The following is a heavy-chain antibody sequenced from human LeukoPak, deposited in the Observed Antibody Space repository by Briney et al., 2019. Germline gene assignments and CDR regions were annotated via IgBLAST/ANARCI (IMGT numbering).Heavy chain of an antibody. J-gene: IGHJ6*03. CDR2: VFSTGDT. CDR1: DASMSSHY. CDR3: ARGVYNYYYMDV. V-gene: IGHV4-59*11. Sequence: PSETLSLTCTVSDASMSSHYWIWVRQPPGRGLEWIGYVFSTGDTTYSPSLKSRVTISVDMSENQSSLKLNSVTAADTAVYYCARGVYNYYYMDVWGRGATVTVSS.